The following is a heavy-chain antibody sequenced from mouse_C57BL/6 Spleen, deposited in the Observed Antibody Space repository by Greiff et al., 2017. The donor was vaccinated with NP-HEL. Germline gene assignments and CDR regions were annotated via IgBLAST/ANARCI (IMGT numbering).Heavy chain of an antibody. V-gene: IGHV2-5*01. CDR1: GFSLTSYG. Sequence: QVQLKESGPGLVQPSQSLSITCTVSGFSLTSYGVHWVRQSPGKGLEWLGVIWRGGSTDYNAAFMSRLSITKDNSKSQVFFKMNSLQADDTAIYDCAKSLLYYDWGDYWGQGTSVTVSS. D-gene: IGHD2-4*01. J-gene: IGHJ4*01. CDR2: IWRGGST. CDR3: AKSLLYYDWGDY.